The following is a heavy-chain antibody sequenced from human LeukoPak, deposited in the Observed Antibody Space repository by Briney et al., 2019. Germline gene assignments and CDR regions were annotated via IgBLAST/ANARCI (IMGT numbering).Heavy chain of an antibody. CDR2: IYTSGST. D-gene: IGHD6-19*01. J-gene: IGHJ5*02. V-gene: IGHV4-4*07. Sequence: SETLSLTCTVSGGSISSYYWSWIRQPAGKGLEWIGRIYTSGSTNYNPSLKSRVTMSVDTSKNQFSLKLSSVTAADTAVYYCARLVHKWRVTNWFDPWGQGTLVTVSS. CDR3: ARLVHKWRVTNWFDP. CDR1: GGSISSYY.